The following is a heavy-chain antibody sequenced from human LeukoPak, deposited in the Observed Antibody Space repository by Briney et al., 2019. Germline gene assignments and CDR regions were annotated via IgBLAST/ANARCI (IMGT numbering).Heavy chain of an antibody. Sequence: ASVKVSCKASGYTFTNYAISWVRQAPGQGLEWMGRIIPILGIANYAQKFQGRVTITADKSTSTAYMELSSLRSEDTAVYYCARGFGSGSLDYWGQGTLVTVSS. J-gene: IGHJ4*02. CDR3: ARGFGSGSLDY. D-gene: IGHD3-10*01. V-gene: IGHV1-69*04. CDR1: GYTFTNYA. CDR2: IIPILGIA.